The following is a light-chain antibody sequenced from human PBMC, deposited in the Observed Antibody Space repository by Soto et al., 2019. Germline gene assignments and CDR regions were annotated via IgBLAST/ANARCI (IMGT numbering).Light chain of an antibody. CDR2: EVS. CDR1: SSDVGGYNY. CDR3: SSYAVTTIFV. V-gene: IGLV2-8*01. J-gene: IGLJ1*01. Sequence: SALSQPPSASGSPGQSVTISCTGTSSDVGGYNYVSWYQQHPGKAPKVIIYEVSKRPSGVPDRFSGSKSGSTASLTVSGLQAEDEADYYCSSYAVTTIFVFGTGTKVTV.